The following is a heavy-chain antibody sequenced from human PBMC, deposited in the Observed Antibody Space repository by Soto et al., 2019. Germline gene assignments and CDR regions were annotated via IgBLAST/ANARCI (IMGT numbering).Heavy chain of an antibody. CDR1: GFTFSIYG. V-gene: IGHV3-30*18. J-gene: IGHJ3*02. D-gene: IGHD3-10*01. CDR2: ISYDGSNK. Sequence: GSLRLSCAASGFTFSIYGMHWVRQAPGKGLEWVAVISYDGSNKYYADSVKGRFTISRDNSKNTLYLQMNSLRAEDTAVYYCAKDNRWRPYYYGSGSYSGDAFDIWGQGTMVTVSS. CDR3: AKDNRWRPYYYGSGSYSGDAFDI.